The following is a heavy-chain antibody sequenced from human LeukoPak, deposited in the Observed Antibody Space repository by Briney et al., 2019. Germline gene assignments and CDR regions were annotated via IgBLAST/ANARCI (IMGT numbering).Heavy chain of an antibody. CDR2: IYYGGST. CDR1: GGSISSGGYF. J-gene: IGHJ5*02. Sequence: SETLSLTCTVSGGSISSGGYFWSWIRQHTGKGLEWIGYIYYGGSTYYNPFLKSRLTISVDTSENQFSLRLTSVTAADTAVYYCARGTYSSGWSLGFDPWGQGTLVTVSS. V-gene: IGHV4-31*03. D-gene: IGHD6-19*01. CDR3: ARGTYSSGWSLGFDP.